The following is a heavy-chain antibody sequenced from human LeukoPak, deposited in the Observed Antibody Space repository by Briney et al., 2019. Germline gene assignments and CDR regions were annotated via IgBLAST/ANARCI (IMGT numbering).Heavy chain of an antibody. Sequence: ASVKVSCKASGYTFTSYGISWVRQAPGQGLEWMGWISAYNGNTNYAQKLQGRVTMTTDTSTSTAYMELRSLRSDDTAVYYCARGRYSSSWYLYYYMDVWGKGTTVTISS. V-gene: IGHV1-18*01. D-gene: IGHD6-13*01. J-gene: IGHJ6*03. CDR1: GYTFTSYG. CDR3: ARGRYSSSWYLYYYMDV. CDR2: ISAYNGNT.